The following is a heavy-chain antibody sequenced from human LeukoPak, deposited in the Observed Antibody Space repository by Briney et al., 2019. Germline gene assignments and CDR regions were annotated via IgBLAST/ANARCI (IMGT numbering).Heavy chain of an antibody. CDR1: GYSITTYW. CDR3: ARQGLFDAFDI. Sequence: GESLKISCKGSGYSITTYWIGWVRQMPGKGLEWMGIIYPGDSDTRYSPSFQGQVTISADKSISTAYLQWSTLKASDTAMYYCARQGLFDAFDIWGQGTMVTVSS. CDR2: IYPGDSDT. J-gene: IGHJ3*02. V-gene: IGHV5-51*01.